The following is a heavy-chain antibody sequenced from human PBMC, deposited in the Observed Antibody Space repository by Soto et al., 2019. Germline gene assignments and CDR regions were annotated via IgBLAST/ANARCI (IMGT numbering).Heavy chain of an antibody. CDR1: GGSVNGYY. V-gene: IGHV4-34*01. Sequence: SETLSLTCAVYGGSVNGYYWNWIRQPPGTGLEWIGEINHTGGTHYNPSLKSRVTMSVDTSKNQFSLRLSSVTAADTAIYYCASRITVFGLLIPPFDPWGQGTQVTVSS. CDR3: ASRITVFGLLIPPFDP. J-gene: IGHJ5*02. D-gene: IGHD3-3*01. CDR2: INHTGGT.